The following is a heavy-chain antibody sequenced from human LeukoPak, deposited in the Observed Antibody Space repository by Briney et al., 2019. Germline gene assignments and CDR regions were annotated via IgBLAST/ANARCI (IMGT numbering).Heavy chain of an antibody. J-gene: IGHJ4*02. Sequence: SETLSLTCTVSGGSISIFYWNWIRQPPGKGLEWIGEINHSGSTNYNPSLKSRVTISVDTSKNQFSLKLSSVTAADTAVYYCARRIEERYCSSTSCYQMRYFDYWGQGTLVTVSS. D-gene: IGHD2-2*01. CDR2: INHSGST. V-gene: IGHV4-34*01. CDR1: GGSISIFY. CDR3: ARRIEERYCSSTSCYQMRYFDY.